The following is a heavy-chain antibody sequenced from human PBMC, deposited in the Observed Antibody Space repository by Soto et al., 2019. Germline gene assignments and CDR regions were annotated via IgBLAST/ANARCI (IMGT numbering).Heavy chain of an antibody. D-gene: IGHD2-15*01. J-gene: IGHJ3*02. CDR1: GFTFNKYA. Sequence: PGGSLRLSCVASGFTFNKYALAWVRQAPGKGLEWVSAISGSGASTYDADSVKGRFTISRDNSNNTLYLQMNSLRVEDTAVYYCATGPTPAFDIWGLGTMVTVSS. V-gene: IGHV3-23*01. CDR2: ISGSGAST. CDR3: ATGPTPAFDI.